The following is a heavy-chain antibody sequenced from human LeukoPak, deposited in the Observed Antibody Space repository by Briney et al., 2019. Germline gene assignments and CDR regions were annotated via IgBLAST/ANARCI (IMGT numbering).Heavy chain of an antibody. J-gene: IGHJ4*02. CDR2: ISAYNGNT. D-gene: IGHD3-3*02. Sequence: ASVKVSCKASGYTFTSYGISWVRQAPGQGLEWMGWISAYNGNTNYAQKLQGRVTMTTDTSTSTAYMELRSLRSDDTAVYYCARALVDLGLAYYFDYWGQGTLVTVSS. CDR3: ARALVDLGLAYYFDY. CDR1: GYTFTSYG. V-gene: IGHV1-18*01.